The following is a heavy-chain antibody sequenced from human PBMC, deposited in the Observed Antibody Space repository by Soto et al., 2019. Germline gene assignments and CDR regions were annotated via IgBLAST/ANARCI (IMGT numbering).Heavy chain of an antibody. CDR3: ARTDYYDSSGYFHWFDP. CDR2: ISAYNGNT. CDR1: GYTFTSYG. Sequence: AASVKVSCKASGYTFTSYGISWVRQAPGQGLEWMGWISAYNGNTNYAQKLQGRVTMTTDTSTSTAYMELRSLRSDDTAVYYCARTDYYDSSGYFHWFDPWGQGTLVTVSS. V-gene: IGHV1-18*01. D-gene: IGHD3-22*01. J-gene: IGHJ5*02.